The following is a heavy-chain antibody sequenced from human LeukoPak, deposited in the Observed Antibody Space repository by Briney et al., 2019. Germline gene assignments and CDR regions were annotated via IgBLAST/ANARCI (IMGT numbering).Heavy chain of an antibody. CDR3: ARWNYYDSSGYYLSHFDY. CDR1: GGSISSSSYY. D-gene: IGHD3-22*01. J-gene: IGHJ4*02. CDR2: IYYSGST. Sequence: TSETLSLTCTVSGGSISSSSYYWGWIRQPPGKGLEWFGSIYYSGSTYYNPSLKSRVTISVDTSKNQFSLKLSSVTAADTAVYYCARWNYYDSSGYYLSHFDYWGQGTLVTVSS. V-gene: IGHV4-39*01.